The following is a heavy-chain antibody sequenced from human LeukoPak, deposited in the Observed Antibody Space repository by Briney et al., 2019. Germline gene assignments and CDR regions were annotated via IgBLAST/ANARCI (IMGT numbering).Heavy chain of an antibody. Sequence: ASVKVSCKASGYTFTSYDINWVRQATGQGLEWMGWMNPNSGNTGYAQKFQGRVTITRNTSISTAYMELSSLGSEDTAVYYCARGGYSYGYYYYYYMDVWGKGTTVTVSS. CDR1: GYTFTSYD. J-gene: IGHJ6*03. CDR3: ARGGYSYGYYYYYYMDV. D-gene: IGHD5-18*01. V-gene: IGHV1-8*03. CDR2: MNPNSGNT.